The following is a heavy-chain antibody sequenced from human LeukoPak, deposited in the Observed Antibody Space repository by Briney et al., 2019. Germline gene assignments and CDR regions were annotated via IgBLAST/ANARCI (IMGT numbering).Heavy chain of an antibody. J-gene: IGHJ4*02. V-gene: IGHV1-69*04. CDR1: GGTFSSYP. D-gene: IGHD3-3*01. Sequence: ASVKVSCKLSGGTFSSYPIFWVRQAPGQGLEWMGRINPFVGIANYAQTFEGRVTITADKVTNTVYMEMNSLRYEDTAMFYCAKDEVPFLEWSMVGYWGQGTLVTVSS. CDR3: AKDEVPFLEWSMVGY. CDR2: INPFVGIA.